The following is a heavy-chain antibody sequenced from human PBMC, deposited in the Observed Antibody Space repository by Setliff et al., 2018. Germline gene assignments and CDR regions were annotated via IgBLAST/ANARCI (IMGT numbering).Heavy chain of an antibody. V-gene: IGHV4-34*01. CDR3: ARARNIAARLTDS. CDR2: INHRGST. Sequence: SETLSLTCTAYGGTFSDYHWTWIRQSPEKGLEWICEINHRGSTNYNPSLKSRVTISIDTSTYQFYLKLISMTAADTAVDYCARARNIAARLTDSWGQGTLVTVSS. J-gene: IGHJ4*02. D-gene: IGHD6-6*01. CDR1: GGTFSDYH.